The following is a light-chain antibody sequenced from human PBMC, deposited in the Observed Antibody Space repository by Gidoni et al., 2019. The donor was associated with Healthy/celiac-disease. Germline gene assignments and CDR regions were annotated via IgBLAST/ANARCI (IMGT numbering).Light chain of an antibody. CDR1: SSDVGGYNY. CDR2: EVS. J-gene: IGLJ3*02. V-gene: IGLV2-8*01. CDR3: SSYAGSNNWV. Sequence: QSALTHPPSPSGSPGPSATISCTGTSSDVGGYNYVSWYQQHPGKAPKLMIYEVSKRPSGVPDRFSGSKSGNTASLTVSGLQAEDEADYYCSSYAGSNNWVFGGGTKLTVL.